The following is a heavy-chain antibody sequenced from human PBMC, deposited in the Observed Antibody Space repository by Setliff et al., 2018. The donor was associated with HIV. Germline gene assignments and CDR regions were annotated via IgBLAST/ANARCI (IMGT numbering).Heavy chain of an antibody. CDR3: ARDMDGRRGITAESPR. J-gene: IGHJ4*02. CDR2: INPSGGST. V-gene: IGHV1-46*01. CDR1: GYIFTSYY. D-gene: IGHD3-16*01. Sequence: ASVKVSCKTSGYIFTSYYMQWVRQAPGQGLEWMGIINPSGGSTSYAQKFQGRVTMTRDTSTSTVYMELSSLRSEDTAVYYCARDMDGRRGITAESPRWGQGTLVTVSS.